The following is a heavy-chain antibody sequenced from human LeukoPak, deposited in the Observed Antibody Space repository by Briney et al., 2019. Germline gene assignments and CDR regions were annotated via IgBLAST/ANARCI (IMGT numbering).Heavy chain of an antibody. V-gene: IGHV1-2*02. Sequence: ASVKVSCKASGYTFTGYYMHWVRQAPGQGLEWMGWINPNSGGTNYAQKFQGRATMTRDTSISTAYMELSRLRSDDTAVYYCARVSGVVFRGMDVWGQGTTVTVSS. J-gene: IGHJ6*02. D-gene: IGHD3-3*01. CDR2: INPNSGGT. CDR3: ARVSGVVFRGMDV. CDR1: GYTFTGYY.